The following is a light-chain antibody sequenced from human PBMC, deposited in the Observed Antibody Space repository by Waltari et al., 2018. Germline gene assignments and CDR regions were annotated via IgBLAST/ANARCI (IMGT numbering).Light chain of an antibody. CDR3: QQYYSIPWT. CDR2: WAF. Sequence: DIVMTQSPDSLAVSLGERATVNCKSSQSVLYSSDNKNYLAWYQQKPGQPPKLLIYWAFTRESGVPERFSGSGSGTDFTLSINSLQAEDVAVYYCQQYYSIPWTFGQG. CDR1: QSVLYSSDNKNY. J-gene: IGKJ1*01. V-gene: IGKV4-1*01.